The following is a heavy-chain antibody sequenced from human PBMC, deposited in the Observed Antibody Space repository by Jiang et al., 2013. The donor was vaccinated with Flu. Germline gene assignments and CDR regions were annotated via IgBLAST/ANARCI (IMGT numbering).Heavy chain of an antibody. J-gene: IGHJ4*02. Sequence: VQLVESGGGVVQPGRSLRLSCAASGFTFSSYAMHWVRQAPGKGLEWVAVISYDGSNKYYADSVKGRFTISRDNSKNTLYLQMNSLRAEDTAVYYCARGVDQVRGPDDYWGQGTLVTVSS. CDR2: ISYDGSNK. CDR3: ARGVDQVRGPDDY. D-gene: IGHD3-10*01. V-gene: IGHV3-30-3*01. CDR1: GFTFSSYA.